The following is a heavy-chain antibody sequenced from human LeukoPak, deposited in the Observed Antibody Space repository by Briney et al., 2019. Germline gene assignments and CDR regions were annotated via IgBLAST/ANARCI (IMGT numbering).Heavy chain of an antibody. CDR2: IYYGGGT. D-gene: IGHD2-2*01. Sequence: SETLSLTCTVSDDSINNGDYHWGWIRQSPGKGLEYIGSIYYGGGTWYNPSLKSRVTISIDTSRRQFSLRVTSMTTPDTAVYYCARQVHSRGWMDQWGQGILVTVSS. V-gene: IGHV4-39*01. CDR1: DDSINNGDYH. CDR3: ARQVHSRGWMDQ. J-gene: IGHJ4*02.